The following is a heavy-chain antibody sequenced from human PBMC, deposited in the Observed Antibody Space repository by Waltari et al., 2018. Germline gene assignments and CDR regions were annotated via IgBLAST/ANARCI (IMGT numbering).Heavy chain of an antibody. CDR3: LKKNDEVYDRNGLVYDAFDV. CDR1: GFTFDDYA. Sequence: EVQLVESGGGLVHPGRSLRLSCAASGFTFDDYAMHWVRQAPGKGLGGVAGINWNSDSIGYGDSVKGRFTISRDNARNSLYLLMKSLTTEDTAVYYCLKKNDEVYDRNGLVYDAFDVWGQGTMVTVST. D-gene: IGHD3-22*01. V-gene: IGHV3-9*01. CDR2: INWNSDSI. J-gene: IGHJ3*01.